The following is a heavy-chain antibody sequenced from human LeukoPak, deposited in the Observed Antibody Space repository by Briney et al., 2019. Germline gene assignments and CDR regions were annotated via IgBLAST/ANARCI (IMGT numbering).Heavy chain of an antibody. Sequence: SVKVSCKASGCTFSSYAISWVRQAPGQGLEWMGGIIPIFGTANYAQKFQGRVTITADESTSTAYMELSSLRSEDTAVYYCARDLGSSGWYQRGLDYWGQGTLVTVSS. CDR2: IIPIFGTA. CDR1: GCTFSSYA. CDR3: ARDLGSSGWYQRGLDY. V-gene: IGHV1-69*13. J-gene: IGHJ4*02. D-gene: IGHD6-19*01.